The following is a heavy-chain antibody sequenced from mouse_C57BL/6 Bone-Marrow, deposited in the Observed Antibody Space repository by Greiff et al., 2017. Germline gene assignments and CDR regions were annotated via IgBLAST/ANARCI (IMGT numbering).Heavy chain of an antibody. J-gene: IGHJ4*01. CDR2: IYPRSGNT. V-gene: IGHV1-81*01. D-gene: IGHD1-1*01. Sequence: QVQLQQSGAELARPGASVKLSCKASGYTFTSYGISWVKQRPGQGLEWIGEIYPRSGNTYYNEKFKGKATLTADKSSSTAYMELRSLTSEDSAVYVFARYPYDYCSGYYYAMDYWGQGTSVTVSS. CDR3: ARYPYDYCSGYYYAMDY. CDR1: GYTFTSYG.